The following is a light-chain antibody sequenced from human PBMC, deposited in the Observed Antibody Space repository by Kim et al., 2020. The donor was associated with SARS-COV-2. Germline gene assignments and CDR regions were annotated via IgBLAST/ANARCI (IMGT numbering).Light chain of an antibody. J-gene: IGKJ4*01. CDR2: DAS. CDR3: QQRSNWLT. Sequence: SLSPGERATLSCRASQSVSSYLAWYQQKPGQAPRLIIYDASNRATGIPARFSGSGSGTDFTLTISSLEPEDFEVYYCQQRSNWLTFGGGTKVDIK. CDR1: QSVSSY. V-gene: IGKV3-11*01.